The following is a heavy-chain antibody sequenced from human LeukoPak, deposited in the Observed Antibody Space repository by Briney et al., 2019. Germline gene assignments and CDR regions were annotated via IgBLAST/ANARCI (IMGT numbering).Heavy chain of an antibody. J-gene: IGHJ4*02. V-gene: IGHV3-48*03. Sequence: GGSLRLSCTASGFAFSSYEMNWVRQAPGKGLEWVSYIYSSGHTIYYADSGKGRFTISRDNAKNSLYLQINSLRAEDTAVYYCATGGWLHRFDYWGQETLVTVSS. CDR3: ATGGWLHRFDY. CDR2: IYSSGHTI. D-gene: IGHD5-24*01. CDR1: GFAFSSYE.